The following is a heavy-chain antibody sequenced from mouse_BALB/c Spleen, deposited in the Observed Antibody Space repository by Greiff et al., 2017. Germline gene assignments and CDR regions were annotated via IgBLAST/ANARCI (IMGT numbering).Heavy chain of an antibody. Sequence: EVQLVESGGGLVKPGGSLKLSCAASGFTFSSYAMSWVRQTPEKRLEWVATISSGGSYTYYPDSVKGRFTISRDNAKNTLYLQMSSLRSEDTAMYYCAREGYGDFDYWGQGTTLTVSS. J-gene: IGHJ2*01. CDR1: GFTFSSYA. CDR3: AREGYGDFDY. V-gene: IGHV5-9-3*01. CDR2: ISSGGSYT. D-gene: IGHD1-1*02.